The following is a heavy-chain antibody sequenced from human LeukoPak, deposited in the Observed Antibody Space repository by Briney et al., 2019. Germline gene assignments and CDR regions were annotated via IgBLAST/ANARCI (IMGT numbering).Heavy chain of an antibody. CDR3: ARDTLNGPFVISLDY. Sequence: GGSLRLSCAASGFXFSSYEMNWVRQAPGKGLEWVSHISSDGHVETYVDSVRGRFTMSRDNAKNFLFLQMNGLRAEDTAVYYCARDTLNGPFVISLDYWGQGALVTVSS. CDR2: ISSDGHVE. J-gene: IGHJ4*02. V-gene: IGHV3-48*03. CDR1: GFXFSSYE. D-gene: IGHD3-9*01.